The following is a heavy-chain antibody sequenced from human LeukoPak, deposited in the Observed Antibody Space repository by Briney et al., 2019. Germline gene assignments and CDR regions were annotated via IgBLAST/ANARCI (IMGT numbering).Heavy chain of an antibody. D-gene: IGHD4-17*01. Sequence: ASVKVSCKASGYTFTSYYMHWVRQAPGQGLEWMGIINPSGGSTSYAQKFQGRVTMTRDTSTSTVYMELSSQRSEDTAVYYCARILSAYGDSDYWGQGTLVTVSS. V-gene: IGHV1-46*01. CDR2: INPSGGST. J-gene: IGHJ4*02. CDR1: GYTFTSYY. CDR3: ARILSAYGDSDY.